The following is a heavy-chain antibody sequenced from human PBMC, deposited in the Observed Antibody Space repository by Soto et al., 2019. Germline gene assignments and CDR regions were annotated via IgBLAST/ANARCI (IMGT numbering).Heavy chain of an antibody. CDR2: INHSGST. J-gene: IGHJ6*02. CDR3: AREWGRGYGMDV. V-gene: IGHV4-34*01. Sequence: QVQLQQWGAGLLKPSETLSLTCAVYGGSFSGYYWSWIRQPPGKGLEWMGEINHSGSTNYNPSLKRRVTISVDTSKNQFSLKLSSVTAADTAVYYCAREWGRGYGMDVWGQGTTVTVSS. D-gene: IGHD1-26*01. CDR1: GGSFSGYY.